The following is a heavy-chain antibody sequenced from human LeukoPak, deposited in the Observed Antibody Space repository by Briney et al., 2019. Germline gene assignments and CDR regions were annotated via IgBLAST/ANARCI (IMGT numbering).Heavy chain of an antibody. CDR2: TYYSGST. V-gene: IGHV4-59*01. J-gene: IGHJ3*02. CDR1: GGSITSYS. CDR3: ARDCGGDCLGGFDI. Sequence: PSEALSLTCGVSGGSITSYSWSWIRQPPGKRLEWIGYTYYSGSTNYNPSLKSRVTISVDTSKNHFSLKLTSVTAADTAMYFCARDCGGDCLGGFDIWGQGTVVTVSS. D-gene: IGHD2-21*02.